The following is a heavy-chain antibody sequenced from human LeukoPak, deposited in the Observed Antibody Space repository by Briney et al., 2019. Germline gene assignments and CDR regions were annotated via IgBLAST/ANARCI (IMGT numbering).Heavy chain of an antibody. Sequence: PGGSLRLSCAASGFTFSNYWMSWVRQAPGKGLEWVANIKQDGSQKHFVDSVKGRFTISRDNAKNSLYLQMNSLRAEDTAVYYCARDNRDFWSGQEVTDYWGQGTLVTVSS. CDR3: ARDNRDFWSGQEVTDY. CDR2: IKQDGSQK. J-gene: IGHJ4*02. D-gene: IGHD3-3*01. V-gene: IGHV3-7*01. CDR1: GFTFSNYW.